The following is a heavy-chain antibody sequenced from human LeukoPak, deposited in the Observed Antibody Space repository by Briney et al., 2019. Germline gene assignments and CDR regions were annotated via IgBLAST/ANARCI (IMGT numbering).Heavy chain of an antibody. CDR2: IGAAGDT. CDR1: GFTFSSYG. Sequence: GGSLRLSCAASGFTFSSYGMHWVRQATGKGLEWVSVIGAAGDTYYPGSVKGRFTISRENAKNSLYLQMNSLRVGDTAVYYCARGPSGSSAGFDYWGQGTLVTVSS. V-gene: IGHV3-13*01. D-gene: IGHD1-26*01. CDR3: ARGPSGSSAGFDY. J-gene: IGHJ4*02.